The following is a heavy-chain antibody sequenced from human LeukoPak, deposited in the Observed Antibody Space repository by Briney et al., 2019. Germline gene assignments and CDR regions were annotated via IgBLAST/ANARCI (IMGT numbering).Heavy chain of an antibody. V-gene: IGHV5-51*01. CDR3: ARHRQSYSTDYYYYGMDV. CDR2: LYPGDSDT. D-gene: IGHD4-11*01. CDR1: GYSFTTYW. J-gene: IGHJ6*02. Sequence: PGESLKISCSGSGYSFTTYWIGWVRQMPGKGLEWMGILYPGDSDTRYSPSFQGQVTISADKSISTAYLQWSSLKASDTAMYYCARHRQSYSTDYYYYGMDVWGQGTTVTVSS.